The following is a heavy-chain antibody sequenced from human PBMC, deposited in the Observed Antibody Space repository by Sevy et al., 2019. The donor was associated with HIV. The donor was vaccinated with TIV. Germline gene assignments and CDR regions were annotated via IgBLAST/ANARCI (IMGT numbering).Heavy chain of an antibody. D-gene: IGHD3-16*02. CDR3: ARDHEYDYVWASYRYPLVGYYYDMEV. CDR2: ISYDGSNK. CDR1: GFTFSSYA. Sequence: GGSLRLSCAASGFTFSSYAMHWVRQAPGKGLEWVAVISYDGSNKYYADSVKGRFTISRDNSKNTLYLQMNSLRAEDTAVYYCARDHEYDYVWASYRYPLVGYYYDMEVWGQGTTVTFSS. V-gene: IGHV3-30-3*01. J-gene: IGHJ6*02.